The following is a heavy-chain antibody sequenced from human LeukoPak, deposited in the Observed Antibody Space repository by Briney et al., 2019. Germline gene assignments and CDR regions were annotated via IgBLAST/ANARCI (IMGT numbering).Heavy chain of an antibody. CDR1: GYTFTGYY. D-gene: IGHD6-13*01. V-gene: IGHV1-2*02. Sequence: ASVKVSCKASGYTFTGYYMHWVRQAPGQGGEWMGWINPNSGGTNYAQKFQGRVTITRDTSISTAYMELSRLRSDDTAVYYCARDATIAADQFDYWGQGTLVTVSS. CDR2: INPNSGGT. CDR3: ARDATIAADQFDY. J-gene: IGHJ4*02.